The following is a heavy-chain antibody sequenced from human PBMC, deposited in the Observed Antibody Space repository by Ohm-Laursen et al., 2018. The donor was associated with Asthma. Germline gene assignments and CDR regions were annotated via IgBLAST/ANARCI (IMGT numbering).Heavy chain of an antibody. D-gene: IGHD2-2*01. CDR1: GFTFSIYA. Sequence: SLRLSCTASGFTFSIYALHWVRQAPGKGLEWVAIISSDGSNKFHAESVKGRITPSRDNSKNTLYLEMNSLRAEDTAVYYCARRSKICYDTSHCFFDYWGQGTLVTVSS. CDR2: ISSDGSNK. CDR3: ARRSKICYDTSHCFFDY. V-gene: IGHV3-30*04. J-gene: IGHJ4*02.